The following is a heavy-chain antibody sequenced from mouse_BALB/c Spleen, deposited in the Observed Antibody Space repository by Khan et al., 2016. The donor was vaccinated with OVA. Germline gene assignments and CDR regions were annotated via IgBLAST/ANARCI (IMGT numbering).Heavy chain of an antibody. CDR1: GYTFTNYG. Sequence: QIQLVQSGPELKKPGETVKISCKASGYTFTNYGMNWVKQAPGKGLKWMGWINTYTGEPTYTDDFKGRFAFSLETSASTAYLQINNLKNEDRSTYFCARGASYWYFDVWGAGTAVTVSS. CDR3: ARGASYWYFDV. CDR2: INTYTGEP. V-gene: IGHV9-1*02. J-gene: IGHJ1*01.